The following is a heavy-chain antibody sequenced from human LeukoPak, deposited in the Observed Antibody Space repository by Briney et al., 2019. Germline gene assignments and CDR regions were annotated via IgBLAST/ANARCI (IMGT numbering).Heavy chain of an antibody. CDR3: ARDRSIAAAGFIDY. V-gene: IGHV3-74*01. D-gene: IGHD6-13*01. J-gene: IGHJ4*02. CDR2: INSDGSST. CDR1: GFTFSSYW. Sequence: PGGSLRLSCAASGFTFSSYWMHWVRQAPGKGLVWVSRINSDGSSTSYADSVKGRFTISRDNAKNTLYLQMNSLGAEDTAVYYCARDRSIAAAGFIDYWGQGTLVTVSS.